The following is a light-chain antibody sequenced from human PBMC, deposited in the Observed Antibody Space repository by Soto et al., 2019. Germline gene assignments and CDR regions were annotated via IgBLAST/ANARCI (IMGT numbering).Light chain of an antibody. J-gene: IGLJ1*01. CDR2: EVT. V-gene: IGLV2-14*01. CDR1: RSDVGAYNY. Sequence: QSVLTQPASVSGSPGQSIAISCTGTRSDVGAYNYVSWYQQHPGKAPKLMISEVTNRPSGVSDRFSGSKSGNTASLTISGLQAEDEADYYCSSFTSRFTFVFGTGTMLTVL. CDR3: SSFTSRFTFV.